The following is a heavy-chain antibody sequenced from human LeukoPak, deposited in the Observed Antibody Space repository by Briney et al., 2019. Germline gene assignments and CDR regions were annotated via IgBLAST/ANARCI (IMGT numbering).Heavy chain of an antibody. CDR3: ARGGGLVPGTWFDP. J-gene: IGHJ5*02. CDR2: ISAYNGNT. Sequence: ASVKVSCKTSGYTFTSYGISWVRQAPGQGLEWMGWISAYNGNTNYAQEVQGRVSMTTDTSTSTAYLEPRSLRSDDTAVYYCARGGGLVPGTWFDPWGQGTLVTVSS. V-gene: IGHV1-18*04. D-gene: IGHD6-19*01. CDR1: GYTFTSYG.